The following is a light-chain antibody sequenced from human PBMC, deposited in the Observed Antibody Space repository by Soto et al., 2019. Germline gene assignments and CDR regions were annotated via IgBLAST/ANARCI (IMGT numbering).Light chain of an antibody. V-gene: IGKV1-8*01. CDR1: QGISSY. J-gene: IGKJ1*01. CDR2: AAS. Sequence: IRMTQSPSSLSASTGDRVTITCRASQGISSYLAWYQQKPGKAPDLLIYAASTLQSGVPSRFSGSGSGTDSTLTISCLQSEDFATYYCQQYYTYPRTFGQGTKVDIK. CDR3: QQYYTYPRT.